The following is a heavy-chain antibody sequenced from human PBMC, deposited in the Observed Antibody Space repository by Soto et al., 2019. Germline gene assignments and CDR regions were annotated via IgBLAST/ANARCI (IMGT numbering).Heavy chain of an antibody. CDR1: GGSFSGYY. V-gene: IGHV4-34*01. D-gene: IGHD3-9*01. Sequence: PWETLSLTCAVYGGSFSGYYWSWIRQPPGKGLEWIGEINHSGSTNYNPSLKSRVTISVDTSKNQFSLKLTSVTAADTAVYYCARMKYYDLLTGYGMDVWGPGTTVTV. J-gene: IGHJ6*02. CDR3: ARMKYYDLLTGYGMDV. CDR2: INHSGST.